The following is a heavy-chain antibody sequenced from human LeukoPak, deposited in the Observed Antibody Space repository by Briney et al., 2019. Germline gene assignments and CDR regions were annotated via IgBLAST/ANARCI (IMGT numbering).Heavy chain of an antibody. CDR2: ITGSGSHT. V-gene: IGHV3-23*01. J-gene: IGHJ4*02. CDR1: GFTHRNYD. Sequence: GGTLRLSCAASGFTHRNYDINWVRQPPGKGLEWVSGITGSGSHTYYADSVKGRFTIHRDNSKHTLHVQMNSVKAEDTAVYFCAKVSWFSGSVRSVGDCWGQGTLVTVSS. CDR3: AKVSWFSGSVRSVGDC. D-gene: IGHD3-10*01.